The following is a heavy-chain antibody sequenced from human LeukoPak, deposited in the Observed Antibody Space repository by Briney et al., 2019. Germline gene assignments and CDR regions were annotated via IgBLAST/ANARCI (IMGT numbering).Heavy chain of an antibody. J-gene: IGHJ3*02. CDR3: ARDLYCGDCYSGDAFEI. CDR2: ISSGRTYI. Sequence: GGSLRLSCAASGFTFNTYSMNWVRHAPGKGLEGGSSISSGRTYIQSADSAKGRFPISRDNAKNSMYLQMNSLRAEDTAVYYCARDLYCGDCYSGDAFEIWGQGTMVTVSS. CDR1: GFTFNTYS. V-gene: IGHV3-21*06. D-gene: IGHD2-21*02.